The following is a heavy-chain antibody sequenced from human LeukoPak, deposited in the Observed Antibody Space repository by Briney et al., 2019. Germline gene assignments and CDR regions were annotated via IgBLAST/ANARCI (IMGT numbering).Heavy chain of an antibody. CDR1: GGTFSSYA. J-gene: IGHJ6*02. CDR3: ARFASPSYYDFWSGYYYGYYYGMDV. V-gene: IGHV1-8*02. D-gene: IGHD3-3*01. CDR2: MNPNSGNT. Sequence: ASVKVSCKASGGTFSSYAISWVRQATGQGLEWMGWMNPNSGNTGYAQKFQGRVTMTRNTSISTAYMELSSLRSEDTAVYYCARFASPSYYDFWSGYYYGYYYGMDVWGQGTTVTVSS.